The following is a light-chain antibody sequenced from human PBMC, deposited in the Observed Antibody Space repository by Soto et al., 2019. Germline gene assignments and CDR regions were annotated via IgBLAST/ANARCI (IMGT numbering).Light chain of an antibody. CDR1: QALSNY. CDR3: QQYNSYSPT. J-gene: IGKJ1*01. Sequence: DIQLTQSPSVLSASVGDTVTITCRASQALSNYLAWYQQKPGKAPKLLIHKASSLQSGVPSRFSGSGSGTDFTLTISSLHPDDFATYYCQQYNSYSPTFGQGTKVDIK. V-gene: IGKV1-5*03. CDR2: KAS.